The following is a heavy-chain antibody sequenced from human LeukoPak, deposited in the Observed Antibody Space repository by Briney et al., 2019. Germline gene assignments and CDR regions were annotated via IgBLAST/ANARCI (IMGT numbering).Heavy chain of an antibody. CDR1: GGSISSYY. CDR3: ARRYDPNALDF. CDR2: IYYSGST. D-gene: IGHD3-3*01. V-gene: IGHV4-59*12. J-gene: IGHJ3*01. Sequence: PSETPSLTCTVSGGSISSYYWSWIRQPPGKGLEWIGYIYYSGSTYYNPSLKSRVTISLDTSKNQFSLKLTSVTAADTAVYYCARRYDPNALDFLGAGTMITVSS.